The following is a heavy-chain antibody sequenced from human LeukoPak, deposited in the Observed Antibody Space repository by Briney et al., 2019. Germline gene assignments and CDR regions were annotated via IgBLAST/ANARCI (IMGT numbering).Heavy chain of an antibody. J-gene: IGHJ4*02. CDR1: GFTFSDYW. CDR3: ARDVSFDY. CDR2: INTDGSIT. V-gene: IGHV3-74*01. Sequence: GGSLRLSCAASGFTFSDYWIHWVRQAPGKGLVWVSRINTDGSITNYADSVKGRFSISRDNAKNTLYLQMNSLRAEDTAVYYCARDVSFDYWGQGTLVTVSS.